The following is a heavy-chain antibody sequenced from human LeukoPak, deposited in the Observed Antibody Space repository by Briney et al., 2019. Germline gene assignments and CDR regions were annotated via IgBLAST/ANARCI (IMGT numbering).Heavy chain of an antibody. V-gene: IGHV3-48*01. CDR3: TSANYGPAY. CDR2: ISSSSSTI. D-gene: IGHD5-24*01. Sequence: PGGSLRLSCAASGFTFSNYNMNWVRQAPGKGLEWVSYISSSSSTIYYADSVKGRFTISRDNAKNSLYLQMNSLRAEDTAVYYCTSANYGPAYWGQGTLVTVSS. CDR1: GFTFSNYN. J-gene: IGHJ4*02.